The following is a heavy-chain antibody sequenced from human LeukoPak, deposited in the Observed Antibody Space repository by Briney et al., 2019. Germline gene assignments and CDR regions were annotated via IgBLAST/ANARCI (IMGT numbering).Heavy chain of an antibody. CDR2: IYYSGST. Sequence: SETLSLTCTVSGVSISSGSYYWSWIRPPPGPGLEWIGNIYYSGSTNYNPSLKSRVTISVDTSKNQFSLKLSSVTAADTAVYYCARGGDGYNYYFDYWGQGTLVTVSS. CDR1: GVSISSGSYY. V-gene: IGHV4-61*01. D-gene: IGHD5-24*01. CDR3: ARGGDGYNYYFDY. J-gene: IGHJ4*02.